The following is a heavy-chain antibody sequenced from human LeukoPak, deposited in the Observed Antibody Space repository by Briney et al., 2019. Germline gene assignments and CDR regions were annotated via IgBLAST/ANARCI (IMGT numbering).Heavy chain of an antibody. J-gene: IGHJ4*02. CDR1: GYSISSGYY. V-gene: IGHV4-38-2*02. Sequence: LETLSLTCTVSGYSISSGYYWGWIRQPPGKGLEWIGSIYHSGSTYYNPSLKSRVTISVDTSKNQFSLKLSSVTAADTAVYYCASKQPTYYYDSSGYYYALDFDYWGQGTLVTVSS. CDR3: ASKQPTYYYDSSGYYYALDFDY. D-gene: IGHD3-22*01. CDR2: IYHSGST.